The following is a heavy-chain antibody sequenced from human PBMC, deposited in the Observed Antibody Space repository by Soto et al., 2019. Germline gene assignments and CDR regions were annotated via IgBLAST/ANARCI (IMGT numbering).Heavy chain of an antibody. CDR3: ARDDWVIRGAISLPFDF. J-gene: IGHJ4*02. CDR2: ISSSSSMI. D-gene: IGHD3-10*01. V-gene: IGHV3-48*02. CDR1: GFTFSRYN. Sequence: LRLSCAASGFTFSRYNMNWVRQAPVNGLEWVSYISSSSSMIYYADSVKGRFTISRDNAKNSLYLQMNSLRDEDTAVYYCARDDWVIRGAISLPFDFWGPGTLVTVSS.